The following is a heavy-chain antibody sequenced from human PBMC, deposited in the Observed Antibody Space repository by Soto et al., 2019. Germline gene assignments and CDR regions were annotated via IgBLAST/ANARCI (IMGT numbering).Heavy chain of an antibody. J-gene: IGHJ4*02. CDR2: IKSKSDGGTT. CDR3: TTERVRITMVRGVRNKVY. V-gene: IGHV3-15*01. Sequence: EVQLVESGGGLVKPGGSLRLSCAASGFTFSNAWMSWVRQAPGKGLEWVGSIKSKSDGGTTDYAAPVKGRFTTSRDDSKNTLYLEMNSLKTEDTAVYYRTTERVRITMVRGVRNKVYWGQGTLVPVSS. D-gene: IGHD3-10*01. CDR1: GFTFSNAW.